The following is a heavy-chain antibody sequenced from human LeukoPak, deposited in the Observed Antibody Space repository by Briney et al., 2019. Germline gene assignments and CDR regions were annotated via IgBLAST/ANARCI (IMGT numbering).Heavy chain of an antibody. CDR3: ARHSRQWLAQGAFGI. Sequence: SETLSLTCTVSGGSMSGTFYYWAWIRQVPGKGLKWIGSMSYSGSTYYDPSLKGRVTISGDTSKSQFSLELSPVLASDTAVYFCARHSRQWLAQGAFGIWGPGTAVTVSS. J-gene: IGHJ3*02. D-gene: IGHD6-19*01. CDR2: MSYSGST. V-gene: IGHV4-39*01. CDR1: GGSMSGTFYY.